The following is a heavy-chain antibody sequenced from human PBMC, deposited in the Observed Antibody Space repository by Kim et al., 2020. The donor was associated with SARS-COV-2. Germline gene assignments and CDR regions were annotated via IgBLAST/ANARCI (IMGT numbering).Heavy chain of an antibody. V-gene: IGHV3-33*05. Sequence: GGSLRLSCAASGFIFSTYGMNWVRHAPGKGLEWVAVISYDGTNIYSADSARGRFTISRDNSKNTQFLQMNSLRAEDTALYYCTRGEQQLIRWPSDYWGQGTLVTVSS. CDR3: TRGEQQLIRWPSDY. CDR1: GFIFSTYG. J-gene: IGHJ4*02. D-gene: IGHD6-13*01. CDR2: ISYDGTNI.